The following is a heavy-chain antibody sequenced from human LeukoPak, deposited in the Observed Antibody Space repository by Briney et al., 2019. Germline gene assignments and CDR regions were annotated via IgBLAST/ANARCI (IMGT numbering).Heavy chain of an antibody. Sequence: PGGSLRLSCAASGFTFSSYSMNWVRQAPGKGLEWVSSISSSSSYIYYADSVKGRFTISRDNAKNSLYLQMNSLRAEDTAVYYCARDCSGGSCTNRGFDYWGQGTLVTVSS. CDR3: ARDCSGGSCTNRGFDY. V-gene: IGHV3-21*01. CDR1: GFTFSSYS. J-gene: IGHJ4*02. CDR2: ISSSSSYI. D-gene: IGHD2-15*01.